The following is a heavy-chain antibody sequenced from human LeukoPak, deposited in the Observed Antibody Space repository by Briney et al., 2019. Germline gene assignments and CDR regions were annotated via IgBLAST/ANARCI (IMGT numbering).Heavy chain of an antibody. Sequence: GGSLRLSCAASGFTFSSYSMNWVRQAPGKGLEWVSSISGSSSYIYYADSVKGRFTISRDNAQSSLYLQMNSLRAGDTAVYYCARQAVARPFWGQGTMVAVSS. V-gene: IGHV3-21*06. CDR1: GFTFSSYS. CDR3: ARQAVARPF. D-gene: IGHD6-6*01. J-gene: IGHJ3*01. CDR2: ISGSSSYI.